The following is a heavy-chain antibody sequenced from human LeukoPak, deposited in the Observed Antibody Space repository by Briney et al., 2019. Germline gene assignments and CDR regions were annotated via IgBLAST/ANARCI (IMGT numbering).Heavy chain of an antibody. CDR3: ARHLSGVTGYTYGRGIDF. CDR1: GYTPSSYW. Sequence: QAGGSLRLSCAASGYTPSSYWMSWVRQAPGKGLEWVAHIKKDGSDTYYVDSVKGRYTLSRDNAKTSLYLQMNSLRAEDTAVYYCARHLSGVTGYTYGRGIDFWGQGTLVTVSS. D-gene: IGHD5-18*01. CDR2: IKKDGSDT. J-gene: IGHJ4*02. V-gene: IGHV3-7*01.